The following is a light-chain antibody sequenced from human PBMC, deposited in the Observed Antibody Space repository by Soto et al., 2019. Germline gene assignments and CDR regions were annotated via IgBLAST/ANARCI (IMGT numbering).Light chain of an antibody. CDR2: GAS. J-gene: IGKJ1*01. CDR1: HDITNY. CDR3: QQYDSYSGT. Sequence: DIQMTQSPSSLSASVGDRVTITCQASHDITNYLNWYQHKPGKAPKLLIYGASNLETGVPSRFSGSGSGTEFTLTISGLQADDFATYYCQQYDSYSGTFGQGTKVDIK. V-gene: IGKV1-33*01.